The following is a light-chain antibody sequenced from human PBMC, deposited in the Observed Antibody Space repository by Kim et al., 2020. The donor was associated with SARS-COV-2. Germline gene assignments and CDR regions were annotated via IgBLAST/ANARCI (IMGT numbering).Light chain of an antibody. CDR2: GKN. CDR1: SLRTYY. J-gene: IGLJ3*02. Sequence: SSELTQDPAASVALGQTVRITCQGDSLRTYYASWYQQKPGQAPVLVIYGKNNRPSGNPDRFSGSSSGNTASLTITGTQAEDEAAYYFHSRDSSGNHLVFG. V-gene: IGLV3-19*01. CDR3: HSRDSSGNHLV.